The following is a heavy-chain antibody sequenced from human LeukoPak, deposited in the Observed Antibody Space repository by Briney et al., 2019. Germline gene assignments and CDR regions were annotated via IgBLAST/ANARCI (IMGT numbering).Heavy chain of an antibody. V-gene: IGHV1-8*01. CDR1: GYTFTSYD. D-gene: IGHD2-2*01. Sequence: ASVKVSCKASGYTFTSYDINWVRQATGQGLEWMGWMNPNSGNTGYAQKLQGRVTMTTDTSTSTAYMELRSLRSDDAAVYYCARDNRVYCSSTSCPYAFDIWGQGTMVTVSS. CDR2: MNPNSGNT. CDR3: ARDNRVYCSSTSCPYAFDI. J-gene: IGHJ3*02.